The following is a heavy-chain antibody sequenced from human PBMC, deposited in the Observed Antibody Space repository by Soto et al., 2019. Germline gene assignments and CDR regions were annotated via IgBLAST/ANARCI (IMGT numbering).Heavy chain of an antibody. Sequence: PVGSLRLSCAASGFTFSSYSMNWVRQAPGKGLEWVSSISSSSSYIYYADSVKGRFTISRDNAKNSLYLQMNSLRAEDTAVYYCARKDYCSSTSCYIYGMDVWGQGTTVTVSS. CDR2: ISSSSSYI. V-gene: IGHV3-21*01. D-gene: IGHD2-2*02. J-gene: IGHJ6*02. CDR1: GFTFSSYS. CDR3: ARKDYCSSTSCYIYGMDV.